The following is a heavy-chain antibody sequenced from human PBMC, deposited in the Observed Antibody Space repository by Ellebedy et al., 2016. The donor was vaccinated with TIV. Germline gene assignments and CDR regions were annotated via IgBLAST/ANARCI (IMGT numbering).Heavy chain of an antibody. Sequence: GESLKISCAASGFTFRSFAVHWVRHAPGKGLEWLSVISAGGDSTYHADSVKGRFTITRDNSKNTLYLQMDRLRAEDTAIYYCAKGSSSGFNYDRVGYEYWGQGTLVTVSA. CDR2: ISAGGDST. V-gene: IGHV3-23*01. CDR3: AKGSSSGFNYDRVGYEY. D-gene: IGHD3-22*01. CDR1: GFTFRSFA. J-gene: IGHJ4*02.